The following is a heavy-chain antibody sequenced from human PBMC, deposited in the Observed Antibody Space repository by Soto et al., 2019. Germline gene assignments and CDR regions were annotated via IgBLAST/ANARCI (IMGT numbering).Heavy chain of an antibody. CDR1: GFSVSTYG. Sequence: DVQILESGGGLVEPGGSLRLSCAASGFSVSTYGVTWVRQGPGKGLEWVSGVSGGSGATHYRDSVKGRFTITTDYPENTAYLQMNSLRVEDTAVYYCTRWNGYGDLWGQGILATVS. CDR2: VSGGSGAT. V-gene: IGHV3-23*01. D-gene: IGHD1-1*01. CDR3: TRWNGYGDL. J-gene: IGHJ5*02.